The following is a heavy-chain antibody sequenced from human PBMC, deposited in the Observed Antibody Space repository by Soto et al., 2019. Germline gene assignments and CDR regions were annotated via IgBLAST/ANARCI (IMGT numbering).Heavy chain of an antibody. CDR2: IYYSGST. CDR1: SGSISSSDHF. J-gene: IGHJ6*03. V-gene: IGHV4-39*01. Sequence: SETLSLTCTVSSGSISSSDHFWAWIRRPPGKGLEWIGNIYYSGSTYYNPSLKSRVTISVDTSKNQFSLKLSSMTAADTAVYYCARVLRDYPFYYYYMDVWGKGTTVTVSS. CDR3: ARVLRDYPFYYYYMDV. D-gene: IGHD3-10*01.